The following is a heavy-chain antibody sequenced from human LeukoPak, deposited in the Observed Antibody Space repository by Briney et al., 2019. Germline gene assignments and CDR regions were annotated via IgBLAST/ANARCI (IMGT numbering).Heavy chain of an antibody. CDR2: ISSSSSTM. CDR3: ARLPVVPAAIIYYYYYYMDV. V-gene: IGHV3-48*01. J-gene: IGHJ6*03. Sequence: PGGSQRLSCAASGFTFSSYSMNWVRQAPGKGLEWVSYISSSSSTMYYADSVKGRFTISRDNAKNSLYLQMNSLRAEDTAVYYCARLPVVPAAIIYYYYYYMDVWGKGTTVTVSS. D-gene: IGHD2-2*01. CDR1: GFTFSSYS.